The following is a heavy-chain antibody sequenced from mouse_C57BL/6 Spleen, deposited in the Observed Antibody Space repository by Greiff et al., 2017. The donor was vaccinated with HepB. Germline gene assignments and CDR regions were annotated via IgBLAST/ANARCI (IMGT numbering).Heavy chain of an antibody. J-gene: IGHJ1*03. CDR1: GYTFTSYW. CDR3: ARSHYYGSSHGYFDV. Sequence: VQLQQSGAELVRPGSSVKLSCKASGYTFTSYWMDWVKQRPGQGLEWIGNIYPSDSETHYNQKFKDKATLTVDKSSSTAYMQLSSLTSEDSAVYYCARSHYYGSSHGYFDVWGTGTTVTVSS. CDR2: IYPSDSET. V-gene: IGHV1-61*01. D-gene: IGHD1-1*01.